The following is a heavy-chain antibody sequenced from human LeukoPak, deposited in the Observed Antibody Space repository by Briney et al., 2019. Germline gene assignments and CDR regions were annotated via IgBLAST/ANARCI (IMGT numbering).Heavy chain of an antibody. J-gene: IGHJ4*02. CDR3: AKDDKGSYYLD. CDR1: GFTFSSYA. CDR2: ISGSGGST. V-gene: IGHV3-23*01. D-gene: IGHD1-26*01. Sequence: GGSLRLSCAASGFTFSSYAMSWVRQAPGKGLEWVSAISGSGGSTYYADSMKGRFTISRDNSKNTLYLQMNSLRAEDTAVYYCAKDDKGSYYLDWGQGTLVTVSS.